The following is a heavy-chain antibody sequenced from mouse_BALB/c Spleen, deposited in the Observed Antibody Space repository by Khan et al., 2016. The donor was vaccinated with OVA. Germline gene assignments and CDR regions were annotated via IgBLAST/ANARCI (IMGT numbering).Heavy chain of an antibody. J-gene: IGHJ4*01. D-gene: IGHD1-1*01. Sequence: QVQLQQSGPELVKPVASVRISCKASGSTFTNFYIHWVKQRPGQGLEWIGWIYPGSVNTKYNENFKGKATLTADKSSNTAYMLLSSLTSEDSAVYFCARGDYYGTYAMDYWGQGTSVIVSS. CDR2: IYPGSVNT. CDR1: GSTFTNFY. CDR3: ARGDYYGTYAMDY. V-gene: IGHV1S56*01.